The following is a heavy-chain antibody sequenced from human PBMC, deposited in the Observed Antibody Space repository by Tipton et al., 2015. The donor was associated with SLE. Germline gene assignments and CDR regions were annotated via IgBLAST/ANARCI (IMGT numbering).Heavy chain of an antibody. CDR2: ISYDGSNK. D-gene: IGHD4/OR15-4a*01. V-gene: IGHV3-30*03. Sequence: SLRLSCAASGFTFSSYGMHWVRQAPGKGLEWVAGISYDGSNKYYVDSVKGRFTISRDNSKNTLYLQMNSLRADDTAVYYCAREDYGDFDYWGQGTLVTVSS. CDR1: GFTFSSYG. CDR3: AREDYGDFDY. J-gene: IGHJ4*02.